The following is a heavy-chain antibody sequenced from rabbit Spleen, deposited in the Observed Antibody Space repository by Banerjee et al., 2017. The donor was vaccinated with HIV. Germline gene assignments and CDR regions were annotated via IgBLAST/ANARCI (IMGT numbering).Heavy chain of an antibody. CDR3: ARDSGTSFSTYGMDL. Sequence: EQLEESGGGLVKPEGSLTLTCKASGVSFNGGYDMCWVRQAPGKGLEWIACIYAASTSNTYSATWAKGRFTISKTSSTTVTLQMTSLTAADTATYFCARDSGTSFSTYGMDLWGQGTLVTVS. CDR1: GVSFNGGYD. D-gene: IGHD8-1*01. J-gene: IGHJ6*01. V-gene: IGHV1S45*01. CDR2: IYAASTSNT.